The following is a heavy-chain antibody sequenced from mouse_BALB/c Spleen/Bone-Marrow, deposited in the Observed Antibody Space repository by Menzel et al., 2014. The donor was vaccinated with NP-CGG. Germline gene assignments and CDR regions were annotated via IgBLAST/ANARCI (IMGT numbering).Heavy chain of an antibody. D-gene: IGHD1-1*01. J-gene: IGHJ2*01. CDR1: GFTFSSFG. V-gene: IGHV5-17*02. Sequence: DVKLVESGGGLVQPGGSRKLSCAASGFTFSSFGMHWVRQAPEKGLEWVAYISNGSSTIYYADTVMGRFTISRDNPKNTLFLQMTSLRSEDTAMYYCARSGSSSGYFDYWGQGTTLTVSS. CDR2: ISNGSSTI. CDR3: ARSGSSSGYFDY.